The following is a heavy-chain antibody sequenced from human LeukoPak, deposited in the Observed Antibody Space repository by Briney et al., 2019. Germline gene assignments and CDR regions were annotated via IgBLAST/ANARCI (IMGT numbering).Heavy chain of an antibody. V-gene: IGHV3-23*01. D-gene: IGHD2-21*01. CDR2: ISGSGGST. J-gene: IGHJ4*02. CDR1: GFTFSSYA. CDR3: AKFLPTHIVVANYYFDY. Sequence: PGESLRLSCAASGFTFSSYAMSWVRRAPGKGLEWVSAISGSGGSTYYADSVKGRFTISRDNSKNTLYLQMNSLRAEDTAVYYCAKFLPTHIVVANYYFDYWGQGTLVTVSS.